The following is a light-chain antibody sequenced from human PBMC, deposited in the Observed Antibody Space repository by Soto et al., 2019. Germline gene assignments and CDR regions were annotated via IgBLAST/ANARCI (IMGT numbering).Light chain of an antibody. CDR2: KAS. Sequence: DIQMTQSPSTLSASVGDRVIIICRASQSISSWLAWYQQKPGKAPKLLIYKASSLESGVQSRFSGSGSGTEFTLTIRSLQPDDFATYYCKQYNTYLWTFGQGTKVDIK. J-gene: IGKJ1*01. CDR3: KQYNTYLWT. V-gene: IGKV1-5*03. CDR1: QSISSW.